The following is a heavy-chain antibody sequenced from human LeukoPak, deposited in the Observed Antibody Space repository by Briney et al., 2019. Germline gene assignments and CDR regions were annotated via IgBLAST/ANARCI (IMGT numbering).Heavy chain of an antibody. J-gene: IGHJ3*02. CDR2: IKQDGSEK. CDR3: ASDYYDSSGFLPDAFDI. V-gene: IGHV3-7*01. D-gene: IGHD3-22*01. Sequence: PGGSLRLSCAASGFTFSSYWMSWVRQAPGKGLGWVANIKQDGSEKYYVDSVKGRFTISRDNAKNSLYLQMNSLRAEDTAVYYCASDYYDSSGFLPDAFDIWGQGTMVTVSS. CDR1: GFTFSSYW.